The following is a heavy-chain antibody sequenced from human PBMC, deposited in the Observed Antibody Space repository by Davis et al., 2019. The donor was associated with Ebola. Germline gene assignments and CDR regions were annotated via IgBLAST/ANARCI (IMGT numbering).Heavy chain of an antibody. CDR3: ARNYGSGSFFPHY. J-gene: IGHJ4*02. V-gene: IGHV1-8*01. CDR2: MNPNSGNT. CDR1: GYTFTNYD. D-gene: IGHD3-10*01. Sequence: AASVKVSCKASGYTFTNYDINWVRQAAGQGLEWVGWMNPNSGNTGYAQKFQGRVSMTRNTSISTAYMELSSLRSEDTAVYYCARNYGSGSFFPHYWGQGTLVTVSS.